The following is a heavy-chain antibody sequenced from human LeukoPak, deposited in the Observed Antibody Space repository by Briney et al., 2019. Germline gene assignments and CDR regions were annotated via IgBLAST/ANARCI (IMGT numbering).Heavy chain of an antibody. D-gene: IGHD6-19*01. CDR1: GYTFTSYG. Sequence: GASVKVSCKASGYTFTSYGISWVRQAPGQGLEWMGWISAYNGNTNYAQKLQGRVTMTTDTSTSTAYMELRSLRSDDTAVYYCARDGPGYSSGWRVLGTFDIWGQGTMVTVSS. J-gene: IGHJ3*02. CDR2: ISAYNGNT. CDR3: ARDGPGYSSGWRVLGTFDI. V-gene: IGHV1-18*01.